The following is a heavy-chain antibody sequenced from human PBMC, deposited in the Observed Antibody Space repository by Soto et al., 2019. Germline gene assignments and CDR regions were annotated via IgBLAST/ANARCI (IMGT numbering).Heavy chain of an antibody. CDR2: IIPIFGTA. J-gene: IGHJ5*02. D-gene: IGHD3-10*01. CDR3: ARVLYYYGSGSYYRCGWFDP. Sequence: QVQLVQSGAEVKKPGSSVKVSCKASGGTFSSYAISWVRQAPGQGLEWMGGIIPIFGTANYAQKFQGRVTITADKSTNTAYMELSSLRSEDTAVYYCARVLYYYGSGSYYRCGWFDPWGQGTLVTVSS. CDR1: GGTFSSYA. V-gene: IGHV1-69*06.